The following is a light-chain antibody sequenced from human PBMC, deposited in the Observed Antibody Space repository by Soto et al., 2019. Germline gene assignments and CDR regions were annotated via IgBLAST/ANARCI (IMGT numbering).Light chain of an antibody. CDR2: GAS. V-gene: IGKV3-20*01. CDR3: QQYGSSPIT. Sequence: EIVLTQSPGTLSLSPGERATLSCRASQSVNTNYLAWYQQKSGQAPRLLIYGASSRATGIPDRFSGSGSETDFTLTISRLEPEDFAAYFCQQYGSSPITFGQGTRLEIK. J-gene: IGKJ5*01. CDR1: QSVNTNY.